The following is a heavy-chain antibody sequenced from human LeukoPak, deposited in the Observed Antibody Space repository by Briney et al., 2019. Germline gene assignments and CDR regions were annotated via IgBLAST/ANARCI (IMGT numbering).Heavy chain of an antibody. Sequence: GGSLRLSCAASGFTVSSNYMSWVRQAPGKGLELVSVIYSGGSTYYADSVKGRFTISRDNSKNTLYLQMNSLRAEDTAVYYCARTVTTRYYYYYYMDVWGKGTTVTVSS. CDR2: IYSGGST. J-gene: IGHJ6*03. D-gene: IGHD4-11*01. CDR3: ARTVTTRYYYYYYMDV. V-gene: IGHV3-66*02. CDR1: GFTVSSNY.